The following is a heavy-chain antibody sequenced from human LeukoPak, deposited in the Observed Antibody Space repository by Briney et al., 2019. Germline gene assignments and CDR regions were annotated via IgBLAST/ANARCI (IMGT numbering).Heavy chain of an antibody. J-gene: IGHJ3*02. CDR3: ARYDDSSGYYPNDAFDI. D-gene: IGHD3-22*01. V-gene: IGHV4-59*01. CDR1: GGSISSYY. Sequence: PSETLSLTCTVSGGSISSYYWSWIRQPPGKGLQWIGYIYYSGSTNYNPSLKSRVTISVDTSKNQFSLKLSSVTAADTAVYYCARYDDSSGYYPNDAFDIWGQGTMVTVSS. CDR2: IYYSGST.